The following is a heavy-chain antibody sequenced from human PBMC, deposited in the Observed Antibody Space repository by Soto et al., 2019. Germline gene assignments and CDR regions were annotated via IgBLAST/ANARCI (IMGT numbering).Heavy chain of an antibody. CDR3: AREITFCSGGSCHAEYFQH. CDR2: IIPILGIA. Sequence: QVQLVQSGAEVKKPGSSVTVSCKSSGGTFSSYTISCVRQAPGQGLEWMGRIIPILGIANYAQKFQGSVTITAAKSTITAYMELSSLRSEDTAVYYCAREITFCSGGSCHAEYFQHWGQGTLVTVSS. CDR1: GGTFSSYT. V-gene: IGHV1-69*08. J-gene: IGHJ1*01. D-gene: IGHD2-15*01.